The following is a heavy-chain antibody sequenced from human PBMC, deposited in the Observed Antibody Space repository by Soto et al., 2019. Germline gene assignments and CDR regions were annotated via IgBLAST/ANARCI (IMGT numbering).Heavy chain of an antibody. V-gene: IGHV1-18*01. Sequence: QGQLVQSGGEVKKSGASVKVSCKASGYTFSRYGISWVRQAPGQGLEWMGWISGYNGDTNYAQKFQDRVTMTIDTSTTTAYMELRSRTSDDTAVYYCAKNGQPPYYYYGLDVWGQGTTVTVSS. D-gene: IGHD2-8*01. CDR3: AKNGQPPYYYYGLDV. CDR1: GYTFSRYG. J-gene: IGHJ6*02. CDR2: ISGYNGDT.